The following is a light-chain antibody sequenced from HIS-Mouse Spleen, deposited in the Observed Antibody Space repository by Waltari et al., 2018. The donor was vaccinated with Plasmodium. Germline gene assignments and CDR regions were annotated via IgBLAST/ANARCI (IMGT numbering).Light chain of an antibody. J-gene: IGLJ2*01. CDR1: SSDVGGYNY. CDR2: DVS. Sequence: QSALTQPRSVSGSPGQSVTISCTGTSSDVGGYNYVSWYQQHPGKAPKLMIYDVSKRPSGVPDRFSGSKSGSTASLTISGLQAEDEADYYGCSYAGSYTHVVFGGGTKLTVL. CDR3: CSYAGSYTHVV. V-gene: IGLV2-11*01.